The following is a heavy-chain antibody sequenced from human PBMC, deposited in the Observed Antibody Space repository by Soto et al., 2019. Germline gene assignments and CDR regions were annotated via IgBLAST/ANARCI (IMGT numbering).Heavy chain of an antibody. V-gene: IGHV3-23*01. J-gene: IGHJ4*02. CDR3: AKSSHGVVVPAATYFDY. CDR1: GFTFSSYA. CDR2: ISGSGGST. Sequence: GGSLRLSCAASGFTFSSYAMSWVRQAPGKGLEWVSAISGSGGSTYYADSVKGRFTISRDNSKNTLYLQMNSLRAEDTAVYYCAKSSHGVVVPAATYFDYWGQGTLVTVSS. D-gene: IGHD2-2*01.